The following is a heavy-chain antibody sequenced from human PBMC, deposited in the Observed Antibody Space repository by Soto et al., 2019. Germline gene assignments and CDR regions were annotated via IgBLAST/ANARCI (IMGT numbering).Heavy chain of an antibody. V-gene: IGHV4-34*01. J-gene: IGHJ4*02. CDR1: GVSFSGYY. CDR2: INHSGST. D-gene: IGHD6-13*01. CDR3: ARAIAAAGREFDY. Sequence: QVQLQQWGAGLLKPSETLSLTCAVYGVSFSGYYWSWIRQPPGKGLEWIGEINHSGSTNYNPSLKSRVTISVDTSKNQFSLKLSSVTAADTAVYYCARAIAAAGREFDYWGQGTLVTVSS.